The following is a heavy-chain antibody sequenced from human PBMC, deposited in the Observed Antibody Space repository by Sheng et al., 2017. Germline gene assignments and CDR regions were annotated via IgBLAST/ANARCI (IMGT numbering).Heavy chain of an antibody. CDR1: GFTFSSYG. V-gene: IGHV3-33*01. Sequence: ESGGGVVQPGRSLRLSCAASGFTFSSYGMHWVRQAPGKGLEWVAVIWYDGSNKYYADSVKGRFTISRDNSKNTLYLQMNSLRAEDTAVYYCARGYNWNYYYYYGMDVWGQGTTVTVSS. J-gene: IGHJ6*02. CDR2: IWYDGSNK. CDR3: ARGYNWNYYYYYGMDV. D-gene: IGHD1-20*01.